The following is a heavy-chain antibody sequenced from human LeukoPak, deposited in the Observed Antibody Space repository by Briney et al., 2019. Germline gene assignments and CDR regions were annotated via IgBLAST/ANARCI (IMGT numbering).Heavy chain of an antibody. CDR3: ARVADKDYGDYYFDY. J-gene: IGHJ4*02. V-gene: IGHV3-30*04. CDR2: ISYDGSNK. D-gene: IGHD4-17*01. Sequence: PERSLRLSCAASGFTFSSYAMHWVRQAPGKGLEWVAVISYDGSNKYYADSVKGRFTISRDNSKNTLYLQMNSLRAEDTAVYYCARVADKDYGDYYFDYWGQGTLVTVSS. CDR1: GFTFSSYA.